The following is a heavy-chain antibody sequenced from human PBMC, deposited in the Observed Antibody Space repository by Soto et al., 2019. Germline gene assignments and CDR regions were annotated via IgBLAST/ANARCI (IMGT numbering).Heavy chain of an antibody. CDR3: AKAYASATGHGLDV. CDR2: ISTGGGTT. V-gene: IGHV3-23*01. J-gene: IGHJ3*01. Sequence: EVQLLESGGGWVQPGGSLRLSCEVSGSTFSSYAMNWVRQAPGKGLEWVSAISTGGGTTYYADSVKGRFTISRDNSKNTRDLQMNALRPDDTALYYCAKAYASATGHGLDVWGHGTMVTVSS. CDR1: GSTFSSYA. D-gene: IGHD3-16*01.